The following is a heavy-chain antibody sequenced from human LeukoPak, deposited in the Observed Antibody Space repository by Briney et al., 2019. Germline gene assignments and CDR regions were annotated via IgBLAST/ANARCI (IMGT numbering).Heavy chain of an antibody. D-gene: IGHD3-22*01. CDR2: ISGNGASI. Sequence: PGGSLRLSCAASGLSFSSYGMSWVRQAPGQGLEWVSSISGNGASIYYADSVKGRFTISRDNSKNTLHLQMNSLRAEDTAVYFCAKGSYYYDSTGHSPAPGDWGQGTLVTVSS. J-gene: IGHJ4*02. V-gene: IGHV3-23*01. CDR1: GLSFSSYG. CDR3: AKGSYYYDSTGHSPAPGD.